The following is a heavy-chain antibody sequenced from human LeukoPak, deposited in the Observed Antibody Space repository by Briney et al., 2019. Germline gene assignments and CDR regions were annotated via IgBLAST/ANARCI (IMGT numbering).Heavy chain of an antibody. D-gene: IGHD3-3*01. CDR3: TGGVESGNYLHY. CDR1: GFTFSNAK. J-gene: IGHJ4*02. Sequence: GGSLRLSCAASGFTFSNAKMSWVRQAPGKGLEWVGRIKSKTDGGTTDYAATVKGRFTISRDDSKNTLYLQMITLETEDTAVYYCTGGVESGNYLHYWGQGTLVTVSS. CDR2: IKSKTDGGTT. V-gene: IGHV3-15*01.